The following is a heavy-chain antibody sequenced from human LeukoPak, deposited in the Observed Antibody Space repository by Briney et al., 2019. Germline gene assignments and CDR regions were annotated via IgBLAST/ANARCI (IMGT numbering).Heavy chain of an antibody. CDR2: IIPIFGTA. CDR1: GFTFSSYA. V-gene: IGHV1-69*06. D-gene: IGHD6-19*01. J-gene: IGHJ5*02. CDR3: ASSGRGKFWFDP. Sequence: GGSLRLSCAASGFTFSSYAISWVRQAPGQGLEWMGGIIPIFGTANYAQKFQGRVTITADKSTSTAYMELSSLRSEDTAVYYCASSGRGKFWFDPWGQGTLVTVSS.